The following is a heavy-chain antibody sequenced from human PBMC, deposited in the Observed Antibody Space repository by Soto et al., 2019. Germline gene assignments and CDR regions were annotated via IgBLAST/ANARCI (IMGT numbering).Heavy chain of an antibody. Sequence: PGGSLRLSCAASGFTFSSYSMNWVRQAPGKGLEWVSYISSSSSTIYYADSVKGRFTISRDNAKNSLYLQMNSLRDEDTAVYYCARDSDTIFGVGFIYGMDVWGQGTTVTVSS. CDR2: ISSSSSTI. J-gene: IGHJ6*02. D-gene: IGHD3-3*01. V-gene: IGHV3-48*02. CDR1: GFTFSSYS. CDR3: ARDSDTIFGVGFIYGMDV.